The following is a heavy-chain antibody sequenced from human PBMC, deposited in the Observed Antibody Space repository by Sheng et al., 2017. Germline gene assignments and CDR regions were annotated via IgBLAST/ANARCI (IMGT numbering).Heavy chain of an antibody. Sequence: QVQLVQSGAEVKKPGSSVKVSCKASGGTFSSYAISWVRQAPGQGLEWMGGIIPILGIANYAQKFQGRVTITADKSTSTAYMELSSLRSEDTAVYYCARDRYSSGGLECWGQGTLVTVSS. V-gene: IGHV1-69*04. CDR3: ARDRYSSGGLEC. J-gene: IGHJ4*02. CDR2: IIPILGIA. CDR1: GGTFSSYA. D-gene: IGHD6-19*01.